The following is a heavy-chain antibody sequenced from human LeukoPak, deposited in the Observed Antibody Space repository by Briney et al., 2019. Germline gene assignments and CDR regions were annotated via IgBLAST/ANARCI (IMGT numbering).Heavy chain of an antibody. CDR3: ARESLLGGIDY. CDR2: IKEDGSEN. J-gene: IGHJ4*02. V-gene: IGHV3-7*04. D-gene: IGHD3-16*01. CDR1: GISFSSYG. Sequence: GGSLRLSCVASGISFSSYGMNWVRQAPGKGLEWVATIKEDGSENYCADSVKGRCTISRDNAKKSLYLQMNSLRAEDTAIYHCARESLLGGIDYWGQGTLVTVSS.